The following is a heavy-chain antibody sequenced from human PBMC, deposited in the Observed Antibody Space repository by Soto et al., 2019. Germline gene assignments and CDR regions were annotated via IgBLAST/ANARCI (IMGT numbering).Heavy chain of an antibody. J-gene: IGHJ4*02. V-gene: IGHV3-21*01. Sequence: EVQLVESGGGLVKPGGSLRLSCAASGFTFSSYSMNWVRQAPGKGLEWVSSISSSSSYIYYADSVKGRFTISRDNAKNSLYLQMNSLRAEDTAVYYCARDCSGGSCYSESRAFDYWGQGTLVTVSS. CDR3: ARDCSGGSCYSESRAFDY. D-gene: IGHD2-15*01. CDR2: ISSSSSYI. CDR1: GFTFSSYS.